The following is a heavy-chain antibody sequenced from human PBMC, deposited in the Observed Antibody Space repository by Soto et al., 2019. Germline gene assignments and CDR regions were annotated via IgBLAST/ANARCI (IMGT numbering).Heavy chain of an antibody. CDR3: VRGGTIWFGELPTEY. Sequence: ASVKVSCKASGYTFTSYGISWVRQAPGQGLEWMGWISAYNGNTNYAQKLQGRVTMTTDTSTSTAYMELRSLRSDDTDVYYCVRGGTIWFGELPTEYWGQGTLVTVSS. CDR2: ISAYNGNT. V-gene: IGHV1-18*04. CDR1: GYTFTSYG. J-gene: IGHJ4*02. D-gene: IGHD3-10*01.